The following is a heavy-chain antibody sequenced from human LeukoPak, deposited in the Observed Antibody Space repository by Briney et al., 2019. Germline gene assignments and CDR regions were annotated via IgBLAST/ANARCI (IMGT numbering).Heavy chain of an antibody. CDR1: GYTFTSYD. D-gene: IGHD3-22*01. CDR3: ARGDYYDSSGYYPPNYYYYYMDV. V-gene: IGHV1-8*03. J-gene: IGHJ6*03. Sequence: ASVKVSCKASGYTFTSYDINWVRQATGQGLEWMGWMNPNSGNTGYAQKFQGRVTITRNTSISTAYMELSSLRSEDTAVYYCARGDYYDSSGYYPPNYYYYYMDVWGKGTTVTVSS. CDR2: MNPNSGNT.